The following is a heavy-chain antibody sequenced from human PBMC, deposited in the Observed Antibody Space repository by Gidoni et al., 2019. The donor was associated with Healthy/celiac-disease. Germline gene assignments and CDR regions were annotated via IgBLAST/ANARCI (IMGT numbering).Heavy chain of an antibody. V-gene: IGHV1-69*04. Sequence: SGGTFSCYAISWVRTAPGQGLEWMGRIIPILGIANYAQKFHVRVTITADKSTSTAYMQLISLRSEDTAVYYCAREKGYSSGNQPGWFDPWGQGTLVTVSS. CDR3: AREKGYSSGNQPGWFDP. CDR1: GGTFSCYA. J-gene: IGHJ5*02. CDR2: IIPILGIA. D-gene: IGHD6-19*01.